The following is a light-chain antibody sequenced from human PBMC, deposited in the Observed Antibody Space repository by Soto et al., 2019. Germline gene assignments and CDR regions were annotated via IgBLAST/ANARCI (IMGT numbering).Light chain of an antibody. J-gene: IGKJ3*01. CDR3: LQDYTYPRT. CDR1: QGIRND. V-gene: IGKV1-6*01. CDR2: ATS. Sequence: AIQMTQSPSSLSASVGDTVTITCRASQGIRNDLGWYQQKPGKAPKLLIFATSTLQNGVPSRFSGSGFGKDFHLPIRGLQAEDFATYYCLQDYTYPRTFGPGTKVDLK.